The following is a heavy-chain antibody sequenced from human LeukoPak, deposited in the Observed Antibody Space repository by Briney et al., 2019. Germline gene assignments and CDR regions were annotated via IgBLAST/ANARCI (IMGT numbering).Heavy chain of an antibody. CDR2: ISGSGGST. V-gene: IGHV3-23*01. Sequence: GGSLRLSCAPSGFIFSSYAMTWVRQAPGKGLEWVSAISGSGGSTFYSDSVQGRFTISRDNSKTTLYLQMNSLRAEDTAVYYCAKIYYGIRGGFDSWGQGTLVTVSS. CDR3: AKIYYGIRGGFDS. J-gene: IGHJ4*02. CDR1: GFIFSSYA. D-gene: IGHD3-10*01.